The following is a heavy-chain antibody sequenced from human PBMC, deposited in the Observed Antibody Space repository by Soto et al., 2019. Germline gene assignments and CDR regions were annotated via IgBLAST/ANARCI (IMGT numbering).Heavy chain of an antibody. D-gene: IGHD3-10*01. CDR1: GGSISSGDYY. Sequence: PSETLSPTCTVSGGSISSGDYYWSWIRQPPGKGLEWIGYIYYSGSTYYNPSLKSRVTISVDTSKNQFSLKLSSVTAADTAVYYCASSKYYYGSGSSYNWFDPWGQGTLVTVSS. CDR3: ASSKYYYGSGSSYNWFDP. J-gene: IGHJ5*02. CDR2: IYYSGST. V-gene: IGHV4-30-4*01.